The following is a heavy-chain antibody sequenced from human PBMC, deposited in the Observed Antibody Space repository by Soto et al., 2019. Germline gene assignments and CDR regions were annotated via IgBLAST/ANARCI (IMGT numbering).Heavy chain of an antibody. CDR3: ARGEYYDSSGYDY. J-gene: IGHJ4*02. CDR2: IYYSGST. CDR1: GGSISSYY. V-gene: IGHV4-59*01. Sequence: QVQLQESGPGLVKPSETLSLTCTVSGGSISSYYWCWIRQPPGKGLEWIGYIYYSGSTNYNPSLKSRVTISVDTSKNQFSLKLSSVTAADTAVYYCARGEYYDSSGYDYWGQGTLVTVSS. D-gene: IGHD3-22*01.